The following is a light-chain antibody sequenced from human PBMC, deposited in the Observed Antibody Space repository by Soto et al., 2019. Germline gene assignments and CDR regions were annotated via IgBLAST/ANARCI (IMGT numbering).Light chain of an antibody. CDR1: QSIRY. CDR2: DAS. J-gene: IGKJ4*01. CDR3: QQSDRAPIT. Sequence: DIQMTQSPSSLSASVGDRVTITCRASQSIRYLNWYQQIPGKAPKLLIPDASILQSGVPSRFSGSGSGTEFSLTINTLQREDFATYYCQQSDRAPITFGGGTKVEIK. V-gene: IGKV1-39*01.